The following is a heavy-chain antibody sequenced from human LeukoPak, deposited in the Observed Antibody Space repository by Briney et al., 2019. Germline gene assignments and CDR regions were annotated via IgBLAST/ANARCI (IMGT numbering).Heavy chain of an antibody. J-gene: IGHJ4*02. V-gene: IGHV3-11*04. CDR3: AREKDSSSLGNSFDY. D-gene: IGHD6-6*01. Sequence: GGSLRLSCAASGFTFSDYYMSWIRQAPGKGLEWVSYISSSGSTIYYADSVKGRFTISRDNAKNSLYLQMNSLRAEDTAVYYCAREKDSSSLGNSFDYWGQGTLVTVSS. CDR1: GFTFSDYY. CDR2: ISSSGSTI.